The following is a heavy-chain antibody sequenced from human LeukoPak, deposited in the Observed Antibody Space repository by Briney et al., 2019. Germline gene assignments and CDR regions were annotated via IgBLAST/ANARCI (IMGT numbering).Heavy chain of an antibody. Sequence: SSVKVSCKASGGTFSSYAISWVRQAPGQGLEWMGRIIPIFGIANYAQKFQGKVTITADKSTSTAYMELSSLRSEDTAVYYCARAYSSGWTPANYYYYYGMDVWGQGTTVTVSS. D-gene: IGHD6-19*01. J-gene: IGHJ6*02. CDR3: ARAYSSGWTPANYYYYYGMDV. CDR1: GGTFSSYA. V-gene: IGHV1-69*04. CDR2: IIPIFGIA.